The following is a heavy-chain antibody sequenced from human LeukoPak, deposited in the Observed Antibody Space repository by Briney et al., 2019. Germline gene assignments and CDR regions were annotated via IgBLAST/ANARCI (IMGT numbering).Heavy chain of an antibody. Sequence: ASVKVSCKASGYTFTSYDINWVRQATGQGLEWMGWMNPNSGNTGYAQKFQGRVTITRNTSISTAYMELSSLRSEDTAVYYCARDRGYYYDSSGYWGYYYYYMDVWGKGTTVTISS. D-gene: IGHD3-22*01. CDR3: ARDRGYYYDSSGYWGYYYYYMDV. CDR2: MNPNSGNT. V-gene: IGHV1-8*03. J-gene: IGHJ6*03. CDR1: GYTFTSYD.